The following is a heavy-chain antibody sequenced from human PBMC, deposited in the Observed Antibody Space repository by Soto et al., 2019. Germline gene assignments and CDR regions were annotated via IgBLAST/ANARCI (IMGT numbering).Heavy chain of an antibody. D-gene: IGHD1-26*01. Sequence: ESGGGLVQPGGSLRLSCAASGFSISDYWMSWVRQAPGKGLEWVGNINEDGSVENYVDSVKGRFTISRDNARNSLYLQMNSLRVEDTAVYYCCHTWVGGQGTLVTVSS. CDR2: INEDGSVE. J-gene: IGHJ4*02. V-gene: IGHV3-7*01. CDR3: CHTWV. CDR1: GFSISDYW.